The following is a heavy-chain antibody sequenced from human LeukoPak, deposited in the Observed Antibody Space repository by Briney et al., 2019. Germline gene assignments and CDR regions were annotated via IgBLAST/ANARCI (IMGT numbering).Heavy chain of an antibody. CDR3: ARDGTRSGSYYDYYYYYYMDV. CDR2: FDPEDGET. V-gene: IGHV1-24*01. D-gene: IGHD3-10*01. CDR1: GYTLTELS. Sequence: GASVKVSCKVSGYTLTELSMHWVRQAPGKGLEWMGGFDPEDGETIYAQKFQGRVTMTEDTSTDTAYMELSSLRSEDTAVYYCARDGTRSGSYYDYYYYYYMDVWGKGTTVTVSS. J-gene: IGHJ6*03.